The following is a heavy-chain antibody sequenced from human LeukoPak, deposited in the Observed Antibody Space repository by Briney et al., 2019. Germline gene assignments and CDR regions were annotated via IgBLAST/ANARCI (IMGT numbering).Heavy chain of an antibody. J-gene: IGHJ4*02. D-gene: IGHD3-9*01. Sequence: SVKVSCKASGGTFSSYAISWVRQAPGRGLEWMGGIIPIFGTANYAQKFQGRVTITADKSTSTAYMELSSLRSEDTAVYYCASTNSDYDILTGYFGYWGQGTLVTVSS. CDR3: ASTNSDYDILTGYFGY. CDR1: GGTFSSYA. V-gene: IGHV1-69*06. CDR2: IIPIFGTA.